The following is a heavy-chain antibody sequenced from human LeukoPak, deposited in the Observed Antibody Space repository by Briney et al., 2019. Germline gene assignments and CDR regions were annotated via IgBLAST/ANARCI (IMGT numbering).Heavy chain of an antibody. D-gene: IGHD3-22*01. CDR1: GFTFSNYG. CDR3: AKGISTISLIVAIFDAFDV. V-gene: IGHV3-30*02. Sequence: GGSLRLPCVASGFTFSNYGMHWVRQAPGKGLEWMAFIRDDGSFKYYSDSVKGRLTISRDNSKNTLYLEMNSLRAEDTATYYCAKGISTISLIVAIFDAFDVWGQGAMVTVSS. J-gene: IGHJ3*01. CDR2: IRDDGSFK.